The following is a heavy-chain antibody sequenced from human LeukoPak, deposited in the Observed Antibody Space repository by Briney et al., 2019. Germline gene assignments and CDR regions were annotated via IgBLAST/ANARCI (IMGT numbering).Heavy chain of an antibody. V-gene: IGHV3-23*01. J-gene: IGHJ4*02. Sequence: GGSLRLSCAASGFTFSSYAMSWVRQAPGKGLEWVSAISGSGGSTYYADSVKGRFTISRDNSKNTLYLQMNSLRAEDTAVYCCAKTGGSYYGVSFDYWGQGTLVTVSS. CDR3: AKTGGSYYGVSFDY. CDR1: GFTFSSYA. D-gene: IGHD1-26*01. CDR2: ISGSGGST.